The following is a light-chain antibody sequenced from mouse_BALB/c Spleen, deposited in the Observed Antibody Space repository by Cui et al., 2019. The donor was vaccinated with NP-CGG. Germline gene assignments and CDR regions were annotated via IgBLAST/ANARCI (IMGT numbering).Light chain of an antibody. CDR2: GTN. CDR3: ALWYSNLWV. J-gene: IGLJ1*01. V-gene: IGLV1*01. CDR1: TGAVTTSNY. Sequence: QDVVTQESALTTSPGETVTLTCRSSTGAVTTSNYANWVQEKPDHLFTGLIGGTNNRVPGVPARFSGSLIGDKAALTITGAQTEDEAIYFCALWYSNLWVFGGGTKLTVL.